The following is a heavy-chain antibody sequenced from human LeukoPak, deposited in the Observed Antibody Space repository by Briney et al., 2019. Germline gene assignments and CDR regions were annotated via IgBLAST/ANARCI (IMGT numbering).Heavy chain of an antibody. CDR1: GFTFSSYS. V-gene: IGHV3-48*01. CDR3: ARDDY. J-gene: IGHJ4*02. Sequence: PGGSLRLSCAAPGFTFSSYSMNWVRQAPGKGLEWVSYISSSSNTIYYADSVKGRFTISRDNAKNSLYLQMNSLRAEDTAVYYCARDDYWGQGTLVTVSS. CDR2: ISSSSNTI.